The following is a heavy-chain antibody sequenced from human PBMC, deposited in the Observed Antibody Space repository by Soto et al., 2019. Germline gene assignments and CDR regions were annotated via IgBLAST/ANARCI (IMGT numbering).Heavy chain of an antibody. CDR1: GGSISSSSYY. CDR3: ARDKITGLFDY. J-gene: IGHJ4*02. CDR2: IYYSGST. D-gene: IGHD1-1*01. V-gene: IGHV4-39*02. Sequence: PSETLSLTCTVSGGSISSSSYYWGWIRQPPVKGLEWIGSIYYSGSTYYNPSLKSRVTISVDTSKNQFSLKLSSVTAADTAVYYCARDKITGLFDYWGQGTLVTVSS.